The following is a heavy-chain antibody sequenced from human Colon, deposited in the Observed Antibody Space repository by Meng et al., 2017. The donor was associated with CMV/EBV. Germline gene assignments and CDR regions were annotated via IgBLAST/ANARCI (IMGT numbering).Heavy chain of an antibody. D-gene: IGHD3-10*01. CDR3: ARGGGYFSAGSYPAYFDQ. CDR1: GYTFNTYG. CDR2: ISGSNGNT. J-gene: IGHJ4*02. Sequence: ASVKVSCKTSGYTFNTYGVTWVRQAPGQGLEWMGWISGSNGNTNYAQKLQGRVTLTTDTSTSTAYMELGGLTSDDTAVYYCARGGGYFSAGSYPAYFDQWGQGTRVTVSS. V-gene: IGHV1-18*01.